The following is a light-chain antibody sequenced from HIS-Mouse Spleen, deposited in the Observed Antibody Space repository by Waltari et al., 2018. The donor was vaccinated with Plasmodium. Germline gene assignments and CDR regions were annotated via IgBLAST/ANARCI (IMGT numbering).Light chain of an antibody. V-gene: IGKV4-1*01. CDR1: QSVLYSSNNKNY. J-gene: IGKJ2*01. CDR2: WAS. Sequence: DIVMTQSPDYLAVALGERANSHCKSSQSVLYSSNNKNYLAWYQQKPGQPPKLLIYWASTRESGVPDRFSGSGSGTDFTLTISSLQAEDVAVYYCQQYYSTPYTFGQGTKLEIK. CDR3: QQYYSTPYT.